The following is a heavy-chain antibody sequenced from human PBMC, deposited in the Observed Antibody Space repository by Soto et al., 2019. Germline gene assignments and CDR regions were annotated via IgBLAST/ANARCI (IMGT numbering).Heavy chain of an antibody. CDR3: AKDLEYYYDSSGYYSSY. CDR1: GFTFSSYA. J-gene: IGHJ4*02. Sequence: GGSLRLSCAASGFTFSSYAMSWVRQAPGKGLEWVSAISGSGGSTYYADSVKGRCTISRDNSKNTLYLQMNSLRAEDTAVYYCAKDLEYYYDSSGYYSSYWGQGTLVTVSS. CDR2: ISGSGGST. D-gene: IGHD3-22*01. V-gene: IGHV3-23*01.